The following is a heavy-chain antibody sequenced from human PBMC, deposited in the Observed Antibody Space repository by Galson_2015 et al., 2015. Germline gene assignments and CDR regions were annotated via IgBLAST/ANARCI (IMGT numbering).Heavy chain of an antibody. J-gene: IGHJ6*02. CDR3: AKDFQLRFLEWLSRGLDV. V-gene: IGHV4-59*01. D-gene: IGHD3-3*01. Sequence: PSLKSRVTISVDTSKNQFSLKLRNLRSEDTAVYYCAKDFQLRFLEWLSRGLDVWGQGTTVTVSS.